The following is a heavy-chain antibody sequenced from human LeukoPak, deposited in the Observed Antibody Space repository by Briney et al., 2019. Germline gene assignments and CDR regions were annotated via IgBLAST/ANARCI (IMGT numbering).Heavy chain of an antibody. D-gene: IGHD2-2*02. Sequence: GGSLRLSCAASGFTFSSYAMSWVRQAPGKGLEWVSAISGSGGSTYYADSVKGRFTISRDNSKNMLYLQMNSLRAEDTAVYYCAKELGYCSSTSCYTWAPFDYWGQGTLVTVSS. V-gene: IGHV3-23*01. CDR3: AKELGYCSSTSCYTWAPFDY. CDR1: GFTFSSYA. CDR2: ISGSGGST. J-gene: IGHJ4*02.